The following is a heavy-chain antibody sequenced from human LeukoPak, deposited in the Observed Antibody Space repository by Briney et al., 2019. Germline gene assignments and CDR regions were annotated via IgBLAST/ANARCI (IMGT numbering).Heavy chain of an antibody. Sequence: SETQSLTCTVSGGSIRSYYWSWIRQPPGKGLEWIGYIYYSGSTNYNPSLKSRVTISVDTSKNQFSLKLSSVTAADTAVYYCTRVKGYYDSSGYYKAHAFDIWGQGTMVTVSS. CDR2: IYYSGST. J-gene: IGHJ3*02. CDR1: GGSIRSYY. CDR3: TRVKGYYDSSGYYKAHAFDI. V-gene: IGHV4-59*01. D-gene: IGHD3-22*01.